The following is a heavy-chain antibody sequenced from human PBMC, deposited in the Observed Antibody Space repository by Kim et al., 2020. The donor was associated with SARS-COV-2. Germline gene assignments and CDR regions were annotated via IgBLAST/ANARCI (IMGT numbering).Heavy chain of an antibody. CDR3: ARLACSSTNCCDY. D-gene: IGHD2-2*01. Sequence: SETLSLTCTVSGGSISSSSYYWGWIRQPPGKGLEWIGSIYYSGSTYYNPSLKSRVTISVDTSKNQFSLKLSSVTAADTAVYYCARLACSSTNCCDYWGQGTLVTVSS. V-gene: IGHV4-39*01. CDR1: GGSISSSSYY. J-gene: IGHJ4*02. CDR2: IYYSGST.